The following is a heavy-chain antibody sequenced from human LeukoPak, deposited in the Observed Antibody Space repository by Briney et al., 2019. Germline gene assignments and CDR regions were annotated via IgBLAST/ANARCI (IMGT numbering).Heavy chain of an antibody. CDR2: IYYSGST. J-gene: IGHJ5*02. D-gene: IGHD1-14*01. CDR3: ARDTGDWFDP. Sequence: SETLSLTCTVSGGSISSYYLSWIRQPQGKGLEWIGYIYYSGSTNYNPSLKSRVTISVDTSKNQFSLKLSSVTAPDTAVYYCARDTGDWFDPWGQGTLVTVSS. CDR1: GGSISSYY. V-gene: IGHV4-59*01.